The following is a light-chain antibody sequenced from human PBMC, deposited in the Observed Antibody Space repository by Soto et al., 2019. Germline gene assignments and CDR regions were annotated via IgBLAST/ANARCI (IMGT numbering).Light chain of an antibody. V-gene: IGLV2-14*01. CDR1: SSDVGGYDY. CDR3: TSCTSSSSLGV. CDR2: DVS. Sequence: QSALTQPASVSGSPGQSITISCTGTSSDVGGYDYVSWYQQHPGKAPELMIYDVSNRPSGVSNRFSGSKSGNTASLTISGLQAEDEADYYCTSCTSSSSLGVFGTGTKLTVL. J-gene: IGLJ1*01.